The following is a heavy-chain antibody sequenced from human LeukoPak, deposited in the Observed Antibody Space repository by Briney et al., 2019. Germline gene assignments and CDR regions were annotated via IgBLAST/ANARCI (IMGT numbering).Heavy chain of an antibody. D-gene: IGHD2-15*01. CDR3: ARSAPYCSGGSCYSDLFDY. J-gene: IGHJ4*02. V-gene: IGHV3-74*01. CDR1: GFTFSSYW. CDR2: IKSDGSST. Sequence: GGSLRLSCAASGFTFSSYWMHWVRQAPGKGLVWVSRIKSDGSSTTYADSVKGRFTISRDNSKNTLYLQMNSLRAEDTAVYYCARSAPYCSGGSCYSDLFDYWGQGTLVTVSS.